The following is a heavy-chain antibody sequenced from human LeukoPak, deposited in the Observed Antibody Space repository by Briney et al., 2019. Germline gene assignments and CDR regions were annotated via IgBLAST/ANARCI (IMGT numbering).Heavy chain of an antibody. Sequence: ASVKVSCKTSGYSFTGHYMHWVRQAPGQGLEWMGWISAYNGNTNYAQKLQGRVTMTTDTSTSTAYMELGSLRSDDTAVYYCARASAYYYDSSGLGYAFDIWGQGTMVTVSS. J-gene: IGHJ3*02. D-gene: IGHD3-22*01. CDR1: GYSFTGHY. CDR3: ARASAYYYDSSGLGYAFDI. CDR2: ISAYNGNT. V-gene: IGHV1-18*04.